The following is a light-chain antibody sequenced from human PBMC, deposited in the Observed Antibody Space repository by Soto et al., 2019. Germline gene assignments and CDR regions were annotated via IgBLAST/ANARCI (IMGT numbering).Light chain of an antibody. CDR3: MQALQTPHT. CDR2: LGS. Sequence: DIVMTQSPLALPVTPGEPASISCRSSQSLLYSNGYNYLYWYLQKPGQSPKLLIYLGSNRDSGVHDSFSGSGSVTDFTLKISRVEAEDVRVYYFMQALQTPHTFGQGNRLEIK. J-gene: IGKJ2*01. V-gene: IGKV2-28*01. CDR1: QSLLYSNGYNY.